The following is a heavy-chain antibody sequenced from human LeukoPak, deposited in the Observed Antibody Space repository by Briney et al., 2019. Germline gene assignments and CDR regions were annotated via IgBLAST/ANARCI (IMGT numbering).Heavy chain of an antibody. CDR3: AKLIAVAGDKYYTIDV. CDR2: ISGSGSGT. CDR1: GFTFTSHA. J-gene: IGHJ6*02. D-gene: IGHD6-19*01. Sequence: QTGGSLRLSCAASGFTFTSHAMMGVHQAPGKGLEWVSSISGSGSGTYYADSVRGRFTISRDNSKNTLYLQMNSLRPEDTAVYYCAKLIAVAGDKYYTIDVWGQGTPVTVSS. V-gene: IGHV3-23*01.